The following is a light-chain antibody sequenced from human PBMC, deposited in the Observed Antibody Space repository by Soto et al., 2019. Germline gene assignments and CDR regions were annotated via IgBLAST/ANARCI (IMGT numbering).Light chain of an antibody. Sequence: QSALTQPASVSGSPGQSITISCTGTSSDVGGYNYVSWYQQHPGKAPKLMIYDVSNRPSGVSNRFSGSKSGNTASLTISGLQADDEADYYCSSYTSSSTSGFGGGTKLTVL. CDR2: DVS. CDR1: SSDVGGYNY. V-gene: IGLV2-14*01. J-gene: IGLJ2*01. CDR3: SSYTSSSTSG.